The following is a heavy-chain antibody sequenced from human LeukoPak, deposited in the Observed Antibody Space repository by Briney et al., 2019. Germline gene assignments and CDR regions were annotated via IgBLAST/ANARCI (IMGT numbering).Heavy chain of an antibody. Sequence: PGGSLRLSCAASGFTFSSYWMHWVRHAPGKGLVWVSRINADGSSTSYADSVKGRFTISRDDAKNTLYLQMNSLRAEDTAVCYCARDSGIAAALDLWGQGTLVTVSS. D-gene: IGHD6-13*01. CDR3: ARDSGIAAALDL. CDR1: GFTFSSYW. CDR2: INADGSST. J-gene: IGHJ5*02. V-gene: IGHV3-74*01.